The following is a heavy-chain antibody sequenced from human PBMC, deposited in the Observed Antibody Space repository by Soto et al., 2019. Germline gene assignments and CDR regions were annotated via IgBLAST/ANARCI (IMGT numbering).Heavy chain of an antibody. CDR3: ARDQGMTRYGMDV. CDR2: ISSSGSTI. Sequence: GGSLRLSCAASGFTFSSYEMNWVRQAPGKGLEWVSYISSSGSTIYYADSVKGRFTISRDNAKNSLYLQVNSLRAEDTAVYYCARDQGMTRYGMDVWGQGTTVTVSS. V-gene: IGHV3-48*03. CDR1: GFTFSSYE. J-gene: IGHJ6*02. D-gene: IGHD3-10*01.